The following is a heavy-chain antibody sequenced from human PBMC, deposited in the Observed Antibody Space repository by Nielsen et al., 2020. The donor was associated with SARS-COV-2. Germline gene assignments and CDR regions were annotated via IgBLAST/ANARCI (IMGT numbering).Heavy chain of an antibody. V-gene: IGHV3-23*01. CDR2: VSASGGST. CDR1: GFTFNIYA. J-gene: IGHJ3*01. Sequence: GESLKISCATSGFTFNIYAMAWVRRAPGRGLQWVTGVSASGGSTYYTDSVKGSFSISRGNSKNTLFLQMHSLRVEDTALYYCAKDGVVRGDALDLWGQGTMVTVSS. D-gene: IGHD3-10*01. CDR3: AKDGVVRGDALDL.